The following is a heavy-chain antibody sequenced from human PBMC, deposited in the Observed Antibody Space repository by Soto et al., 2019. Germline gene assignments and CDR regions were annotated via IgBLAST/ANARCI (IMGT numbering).Heavy chain of an antibody. J-gene: IGHJ6*02. Sequence: PGGSLRLSFAASGFTFSSYAMSWVRQAPGKGLEWVSAISGRGDSTYYADSVKGRCTISRDNSKNTMYLQMHSLGADDTAVYYCAKALYDFWSGYSYGLDFWGQGTTVTVSS. D-gene: IGHD3-3*01. CDR2: ISGRGDST. CDR1: GFTFSSYA. V-gene: IGHV3-23*01. CDR3: AKALYDFWSGYSYGLDF.